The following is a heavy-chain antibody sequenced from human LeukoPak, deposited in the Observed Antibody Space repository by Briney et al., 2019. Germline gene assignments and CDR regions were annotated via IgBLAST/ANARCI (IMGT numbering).Heavy chain of an antibody. CDR1: GFTFSGHF. D-gene: IGHD4-17*01. Sequence: GGSLRLSCSASGFTFSGHFMHWVRQAPGKGLEYVSSISINGDKTYYADSVKGRLTISRDNSKNTLYLQMNSLRGEDTAVYYCAKHKENYGDSCLDDYWGQGTLVTVSS. J-gene: IGHJ4*02. CDR3: AKHKENYGDSCLDDY. V-gene: IGHV3-64*04. CDR2: ISINGDKT.